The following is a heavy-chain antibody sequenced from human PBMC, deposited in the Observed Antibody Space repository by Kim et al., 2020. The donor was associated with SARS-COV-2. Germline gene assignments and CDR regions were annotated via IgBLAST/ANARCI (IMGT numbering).Heavy chain of an antibody. CDR1: GGTFSTYT. J-gene: IGHJ4*02. CDR2: IIPLFDTT. V-gene: IGHV1-69*13. CDR3: VREIPTVDGAVGFDY. D-gene: IGHD6-19*01. Sequence: SVKVSCKASGGTFSTYTISWVRQAPGQGLEWMGGIIPLFDTTQYSQKFQGRVTITADESTTTAYMELSSLTSEDTAEYYCVREIPTVDGAVGFDYWGQGTLVTVSS.